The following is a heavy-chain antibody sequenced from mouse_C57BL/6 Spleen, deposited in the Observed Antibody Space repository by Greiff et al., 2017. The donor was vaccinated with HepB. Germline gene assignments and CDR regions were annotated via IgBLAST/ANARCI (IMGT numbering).Heavy chain of an antibody. CDR3: GLGWFAY. CDR1: GYTFTDYE. J-gene: IGHJ3*01. V-gene: IGHV1-15*01. Sequence: QVQLQQSGAELVRPGASVTLSCKASGYTFTDYEMHWVKQTPVDGLEWIGAIDPETVGTAYNQKCKGKAILTADKSSSTAYMQLNSLTSEDSAVYYCGLGWFAYWGQGTLVTVSA. CDR2: IDPETVGT. D-gene: IGHD4-1*01.